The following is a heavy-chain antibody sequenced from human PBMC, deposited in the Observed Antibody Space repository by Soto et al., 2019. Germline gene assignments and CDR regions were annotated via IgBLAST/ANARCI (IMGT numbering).Heavy chain of an antibody. CDR2: ISSDGHHQ. Sequence: GGSLRLSCATSGFSFNDYAMYWVRQAPGQGPEWVAIISSDGHHQFYLDNLRGRFTVSRDNSKNTLYLQMNSLRPEDTAVYYCSRGTYYPQSSGLHADYWGPGTVVTVSS. CDR1: GFSFNDYA. V-gene: IGHV3-30*03. D-gene: IGHD3-22*01. CDR3: SRGTYYPQSSGLHADY. J-gene: IGHJ4*02.